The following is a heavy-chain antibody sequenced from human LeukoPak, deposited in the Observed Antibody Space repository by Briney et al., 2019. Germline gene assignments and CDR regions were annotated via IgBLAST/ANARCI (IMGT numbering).Heavy chain of an antibody. J-gene: IGHJ4*02. CDR2: NSSSSSYI. CDR3: ARERTYYDFWSGYSAGLTDY. CDR1: GFTFSSYS. V-gene: IGHV3-21*01. D-gene: IGHD3-3*01. Sequence: GGSLRLSCAASGFTFSSYSMNWVRQAPGKGLEWVSSNSSSSSYIYYADSVKGRFTISRDNATNSLYLQMDSLRAEDTAVYYCARERTYYDFWSGYSAGLTDYWGQGTLVTVSS.